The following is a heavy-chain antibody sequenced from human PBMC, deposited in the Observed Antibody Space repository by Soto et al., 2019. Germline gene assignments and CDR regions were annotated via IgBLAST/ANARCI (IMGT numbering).Heavy chain of an antibody. CDR1: GYTFTSYG. D-gene: IGHD6-13*01. CDR3: ARDPPVTAAGPDAFDI. J-gene: IGHJ3*02. CDR2: ISADNGHT. V-gene: IGHV1-18*01. Sequence: QVQLVQSGAEVKKPGASVKVSCKASGYTFTSYGISWVRQAPGQGLEWMGWISADNGHTNYAQKLQGRVTMTTDTSTSTAYMELRSLRSDDTAVYYCARDPPVTAAGPDAFDIGGQGTMVTVSS.